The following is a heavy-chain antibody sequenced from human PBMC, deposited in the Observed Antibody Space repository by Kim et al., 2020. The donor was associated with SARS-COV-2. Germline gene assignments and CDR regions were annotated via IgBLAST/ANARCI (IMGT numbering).Heavy chain of an antibody. D-gene: IGHD6-13*01. J-gene: IGHJ5*02. V-gene: IGHV3-74*03. CDR1: GFTFSNYW. CDR3: ARNIATPGTRGRFDP. Sequence: GGSLRLSCAASGFTFSNYWMHWVRQAPGKGLVWVSRIDSDGSTTTYADSVKGRFTISRDNAKNTLYLQMNSLSAEDTAVYYCARNIATPGTRGRFDPWGQETLVTVSS. CDR2: IDSDGSTT.